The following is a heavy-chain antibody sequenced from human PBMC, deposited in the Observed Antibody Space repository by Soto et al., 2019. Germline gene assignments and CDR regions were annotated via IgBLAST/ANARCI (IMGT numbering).Heavy chain of an antibody. CDR3: TTRSAGP. J-gene: IGHJ5*02. V-gene: IGHV3-15*01. CDR2: IKSRTDGGTT. Sequence: PWGSLRRSCAASGFTLGNAWMSLVRQAPGKGLEWVGRIKSRTDGGTTDYAAPVKGRFTISRDDSKNTLYLQMNSLKTEDTAVYYCTTRSAGPWGQGTLVTVSS. CDR1: GFTLGNAW.